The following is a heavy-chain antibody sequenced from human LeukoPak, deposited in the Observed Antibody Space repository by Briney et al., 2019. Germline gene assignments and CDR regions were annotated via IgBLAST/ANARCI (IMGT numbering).Heavy chain of an antibody. J-gene: IGHJ4*02. Sequence: PGGSLRLSCAASGFTFSSYAMSWVRQAPGKGLEWVSAISGSGGSTYYADSVKGRFTISRDNSKNTLYLQMNSLRAEDTAVYYCARVRITIFGVVIPPDYWGQGTLVTVSS. D-gene: IGHD3-3*01. CDR3: ARVRITIFGVVIPPDY. CDR2: ISGSGGST. CDR1: GFTFSSYA. V-gene: IGHV3-23*01.